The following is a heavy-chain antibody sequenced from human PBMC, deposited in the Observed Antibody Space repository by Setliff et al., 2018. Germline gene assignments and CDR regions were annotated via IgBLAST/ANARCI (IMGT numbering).Heavy chain of an antibody. J-gene: IGHJ5*02. Sequence: PSETLSLTCTVSGGSISSGSFYWSWIRQPAGKGLEWIGHIYTSGSTNYNPSLKTRVTISVDTSKNQFSLKLSSVTAADTAVYYCARARYCSGGSCYWTWFGPWGQGTLVTVSS. CDR1: GGSISSGSFY. D-gene: IGHD2-15*01. V-gene: IGHV4-61*09. CDR3: ARARYCSGGSCYWTWFGP. CDR2: IYTSGST.